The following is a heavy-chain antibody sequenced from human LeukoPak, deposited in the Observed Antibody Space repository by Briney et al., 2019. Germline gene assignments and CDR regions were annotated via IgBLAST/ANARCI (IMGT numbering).Heavy chain of an antibody. J-gene: IGHJ4*02. CDR2: IYPDDSDT. CDR3: ARRDTTYFDY. Sequence: GESLKISCKGAAYKFSNYWIAWVRQRPGEDLEWMGIIYPDDSDTRYSPSFQGQVTISADKSISTAYLQWTSLMASDTAIYYCARRDTTYFDYWGQGSLVTVSS. CDR1: AYKFSNYW. D-gene: IGHD1-1*01. V-gene: IGHV5-51*01.